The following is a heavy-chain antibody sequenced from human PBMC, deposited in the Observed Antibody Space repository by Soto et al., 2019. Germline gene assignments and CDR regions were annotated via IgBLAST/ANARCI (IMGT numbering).Heavy chain of an antibody. J-gene: IGHJ2*01. Sequence: EVQLLESGGGLVEPGGSLRLSCAASGFTFSSHAMSWVRQAPGKGLEWVSGIRGSGETTYFADSVKGRFTISRDNSKNPLYLEMNSLRAEDTAIYYCAKDVFPDVELVEGASPDWYFDLWGRGTLVTVSS. D-gene: IGHD2-15*01. CDR1: GFTFSSHA. CDR2: IRGSGETT. V-gene: IGHV3-23*01. CDR3: AKDVFPDVELVEGASPDWYFDL.